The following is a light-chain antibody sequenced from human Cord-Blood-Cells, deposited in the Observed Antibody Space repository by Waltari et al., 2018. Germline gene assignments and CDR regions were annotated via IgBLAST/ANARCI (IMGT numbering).Light chain of an antibody. J-gene: IGKJ4*01. CDR2: DAS. CDR3: QQRSNWPT. Sequence: DIVLTQSPATLSLSPGERATLSCRASQRVSSYLAWYQQKPGQAPRLLIYDASNMATGIPARFSGSGSGTDFTLTISSLEPEDFAVYYCQQRSNWPTFGGGTKVEIK. CDR1: QRVSSY. V-gene: IGKV3-11*01.